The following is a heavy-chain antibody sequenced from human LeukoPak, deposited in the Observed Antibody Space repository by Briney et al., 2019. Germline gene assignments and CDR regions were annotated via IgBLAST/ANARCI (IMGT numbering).Heavy chain of an antibody. D-gene: IGHD1-26*01. Sequence: ASVKVSCKASGYTFTGYYMHWVRQAPGQGLEWMGWINPNSGGTNYAQKFQGRVTMTRDTSISTAYMELSRLRSDDTAVYYCARVEPEWELVFDYWGQGTLVTVSS. CDR1: GYTFTGYY. CDR3: ARVEPEWELVFDY. J-gene: IGHJ4*02. V-gene: IGHV1-2*02. CDR2: INPNSGGT.